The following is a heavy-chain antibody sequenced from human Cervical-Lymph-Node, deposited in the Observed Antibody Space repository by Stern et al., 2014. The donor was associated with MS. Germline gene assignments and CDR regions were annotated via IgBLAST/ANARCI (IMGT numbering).Heavy chain of an antibody. CDR3: ALSSETSDRWYSLGYDL. V-gene: IGHV1-69*01. Sequence: QVQLVQSGAEVTTPGSSVKVSCKASVGTFSKFPSSWVRQAPGQGLEWMGGIFPVFGTPTYAQEFRGRVTITADVSTSTVYMELSSLRSDDTAVYYCALSSETSDRWYSLGYDLWGQGTLVTVSS. CDR2: IFPVFGTP. J-gene: IGHJ5*02. D-gene: IGHD6-13*01. CDR1: VGTFSKFP.